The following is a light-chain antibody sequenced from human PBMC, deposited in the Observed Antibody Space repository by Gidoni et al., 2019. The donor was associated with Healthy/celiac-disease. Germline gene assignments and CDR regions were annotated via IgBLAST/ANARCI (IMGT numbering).Light chain of an antibody. V-gene: IGKV1-33*01. CDR2: DAS. CDR1: QDISNY. J-gene: IGKJ2*01. CDR3: QQYDNFPYT. Sequence: DIQMTQSQSSLSASVGDRVTITCQASQDISNYLNWYQQKQGKAPKLLIYDASNLETGVPSRFSGSGSGTDFTFTISSLQPEDIATYYCQQYDNFPYTFGQGTKLEIK.